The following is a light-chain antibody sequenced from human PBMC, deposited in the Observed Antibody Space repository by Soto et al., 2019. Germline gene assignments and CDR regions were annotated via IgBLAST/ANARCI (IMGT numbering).Light chain of an antibody. CDR2: AAS. CDR1: QNIDNY. J-gene: IGKJ1*01. CDR3: QQSYSTPPWT. V-gene: IGKV1-39*01. Sequence: DIQMTQSPSSLSASVGDRVTITCRASQNIDNYLNWYQQKPGKAPNLLIYAASSLQSGVPSRFAGSGSGTDFTLTISSLQPEDFATYYCQQSYSTPPWTFGQGTKVEIK.